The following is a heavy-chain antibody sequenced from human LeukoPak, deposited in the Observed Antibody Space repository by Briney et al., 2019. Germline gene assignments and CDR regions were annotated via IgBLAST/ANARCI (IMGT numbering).Heavy chain of an antibody. CDR2: FYYTGST. D-gene: IGHD3-9*01. J-gene: IGHJ2*01. V-gene: IGHV4-39*02. Sequence: SETLSLTCTVSGGSFTSSSYFWGWIRQPPGKGLAWIGNFYYTGSTSHNPSLKSRVTISVDTSKNNFSLKLSSVTAADTAVYYCARRTYKILRGTAYGYWYFDLWGRGTLVTVSS. CDR1: GGSFTSSSYF. CDR3: ARRTYKILRGTAYGYWYFDL.